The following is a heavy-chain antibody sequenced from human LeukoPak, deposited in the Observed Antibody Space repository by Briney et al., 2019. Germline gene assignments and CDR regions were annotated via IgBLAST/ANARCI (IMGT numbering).Heavy chain of an antibody. D-gene: IGHD3-9*01. CDR2: ISWDGGST. V-gene: IGHV3-43D*03. CDR3: AKDLRLRYFDWLPQDY. J-gene: IGHJ4*02. Sequence: GGSLRLSCAASGFTFDDYAMHWVRQAPGKGLEWVSLISWDGGSTYYADSVKGRFTISRDNSKNSLYLQMNSLRAEDTALYYCAKDLRLRYFDWLPQDYWGQGTLVTVSS. CDR1: GFTFDDYA.